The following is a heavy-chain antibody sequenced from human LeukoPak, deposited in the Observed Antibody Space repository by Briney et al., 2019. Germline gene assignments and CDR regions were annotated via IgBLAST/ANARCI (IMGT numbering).Heavy chain of an antibody. J-gene: IGHJ5*02. D-gene: IGHD1-26*01. CDR2: ISRRSTYI. V-gene: IGHV3-21*01. CDR1: GVTVSNYT. Sequence: GGSLRLSCAASGVTVSNYTRNWVRQPPGKGLEWVSSISRRSTYIYYADSVKGRFTISKDNAKNSLYLQMDSLRAEDTAVYYCARAQVGYNWFDPWGQGTLVTVSS. CDR3: ARAQVGYNWFDP.